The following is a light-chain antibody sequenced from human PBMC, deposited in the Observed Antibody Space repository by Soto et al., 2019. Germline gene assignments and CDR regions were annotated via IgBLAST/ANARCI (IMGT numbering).Light chain of an antibody. CDR2: EGC. CDR1: SSDVGRYNL. CDR3: CAYAGSSTLV. J-gene: IGLJ2*01. Sequence: QSALTQPASVSGSPRQSITISCTGTSSDVGRYNLVSWYQQHPGKAPKLMIYEGCKRPSGVSNRFSGSKSGNTASLTISGLQAEDEGDYYCCAYAGSSTLVFGGGTKVTVL. V-gene: IGLV2-23*01.